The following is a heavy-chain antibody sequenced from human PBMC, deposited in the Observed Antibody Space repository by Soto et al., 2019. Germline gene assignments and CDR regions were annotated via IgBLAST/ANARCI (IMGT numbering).Heavy chain of an antibody. CDR2: ISGSGGST. CDR3: AKDPPGEIVVVVAATSPDWFDP. V-gene: IGHV3-23*01. CDR1: GFTFNTYA. J-gene: IGHJ5*02. Sequence: GGSLRLSCAASGFTFNTYAMSWVRQAPGKGLEWVSTISGSGGSTFYADSVKGRFTISRDNSKNTLYLQMNSLRAEDTAVYYCAKDPPGEIVVVVAATSPDWFDPWGQGTLVTVSS. D-gene: IGHD2-15*01.